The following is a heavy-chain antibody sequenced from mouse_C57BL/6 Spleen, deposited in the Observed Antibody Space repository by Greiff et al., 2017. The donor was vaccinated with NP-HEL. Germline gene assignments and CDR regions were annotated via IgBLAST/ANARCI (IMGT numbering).Heavy chain of an antibody. J-gene: IGHJ2*01. Sequence: VQLQQSGAELVRPGASVKLSCTASGFNIKDYYMHWVKQRPEQGLEWIGRIDPEDGDTEYAPKFQGKATMTADTSSNTAYLQLSSLTSEDTAVYYCTVPYYGSSYVYWGQGTTLTVSS. V-gene: IGHV14-1*01. CDR1: GFNIKDYY. CDR3: TVPYYGSSYVY. CDR2: IDPEDGDT. D-gene: IGHD1-1*01.